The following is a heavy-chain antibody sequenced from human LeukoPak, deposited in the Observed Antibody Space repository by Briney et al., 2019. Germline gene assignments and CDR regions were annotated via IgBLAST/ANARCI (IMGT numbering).Heavy chain of an antibody. V-gene: IGHV3-15*01. D-gene: IGHD6-19*01. CDR1: GFTFSNAW. Sequence: PGGSLRLSCAASGFTFSNAWMSWVRQAPGKGLEWVGRIKSKTDGGTTDYAAPVKGRFTISRDDSKNTLYLQMNSLKTEDTAVYYCTTEMSAVAAPAGAFDIWGQGTMVTVSS. CDR2: IKSKTDGGTT. CDR3: TTEMSAVAAPAGAFDI. J-gene: IGHJ3*02.